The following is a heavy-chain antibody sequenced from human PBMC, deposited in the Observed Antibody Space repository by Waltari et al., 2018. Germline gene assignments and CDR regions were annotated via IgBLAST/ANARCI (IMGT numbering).Heavy chain of an antibody. V-gene: IGHV3-7*01. CDR3: TKNSGWDSDS. J-gene: IGHJ5*01. CDR2: INQDGSEK. CDR1: GFTFSKYW. D-gene: IGHD6-19*01. Sequence: EVQVVESGGDLVQTGGCLRLSCAASGFTFSKYWMTWVRQTPGKGLEWVANINQDGSEKNYEDSVKGRFTISRDNANNSLYLQMNNLRAEDTAIYYCTKNSGWDSDSWGQGTLVTVSS.